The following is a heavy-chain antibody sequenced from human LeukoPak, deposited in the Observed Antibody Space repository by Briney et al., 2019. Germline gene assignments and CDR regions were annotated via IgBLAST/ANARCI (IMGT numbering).Heavy chain of an antibody. CDR1: GYTFTIYA. D-gene: IGHD5-18*01. CDR3: ARDTTWIQLWLHY. Sequence: ASVKVSCKASGYTFTIYAMHWVRQATGQRLEWMGWINAGNGNTKYSQKFQGRVTITRDTSASTAYMELSSLRSEDTAVYYCARDTTWIQLWLHYWGQGTLVTVSS. CDR2: INAGNGNT. J-gene: IGHJ4*02. V-gene: IGHV1-3*01.